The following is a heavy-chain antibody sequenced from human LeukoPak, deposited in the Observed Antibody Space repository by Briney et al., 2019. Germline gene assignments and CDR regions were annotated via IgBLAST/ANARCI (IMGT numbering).Heavy chain of an antibody. CDR3: ATTIFGVVINDY. J-gene: IGHJ4*02. D-gene: IGHD3-3*01. V-gene: IGHV1-2*06. Sequence: ASVTVSCKASGHTFTTYYVHLVRQAPGQGLEWMGRINPNSGGTNYAQKFQGRVTMTRDTSISTAYMELSRLRSDDTAVYYCATTIFGVVINDYWGQGTLVTVSS. CDR1: GHTFTTYY. CDR2: INPNSGGT.